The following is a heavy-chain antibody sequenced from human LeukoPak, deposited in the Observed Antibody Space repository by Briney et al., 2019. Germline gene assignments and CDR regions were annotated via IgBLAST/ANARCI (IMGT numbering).Heavy chain of an antibody. CDR2: IRYDGSNK. J-gene: IGHJ4*02. CDR1: GFTFSSYG. V-gene: IGHV3-30*02. D-gene: IGHD2-15*01. CDR3: AKDLGYCGVGSCTTIDY. Sequence: GGSLRLSCAASGFTFSSYGMHWVRRAPGKGLVWVAFIRYDGSNKYYADSVKGRFTISRDNSKNTLFLQMNSLRAEDTAVYYCAKDLGYCGVGSCTTIDYWGQGTLVTVSS.